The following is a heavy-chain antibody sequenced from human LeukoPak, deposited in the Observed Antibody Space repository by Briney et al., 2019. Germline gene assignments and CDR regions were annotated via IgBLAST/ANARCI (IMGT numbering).Heavy chain of an antibody. V-gene: IGHV7-4-1*02. D-gene: IGHD6-19*01. J-gene: IGHJ6*03. CDR3: ARCSVGGWWPRDYYYYYMDV. CDR1: GYTFTGYC. CDR2: INTNTGNP. Sequence: ASVKVSCRASGYTFTGYCMHWVRQAPGQGLEWMGWINTNTGNPTYAQGFTGRFVFSLDTSVSTAYLQISSLKAEDTAVYYCARCSVGGWWPRDYYYYYMDVWGKGTTVTVSS.